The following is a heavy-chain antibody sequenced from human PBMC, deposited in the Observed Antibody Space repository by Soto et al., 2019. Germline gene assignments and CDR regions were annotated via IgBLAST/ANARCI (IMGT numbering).Heavy chain of an antibody. Sequence: SETLSLTCAVYGGSFSGYSWTWIRQPPGKGLEWIGEINDGGSTNYNPSLKSRVTISEDTSKSQFSLKVNSMTAADTAVYYCARYRREAVAGYTLDNWGQGILVTVSS. CDR3: ARYRREAVAGYTLDN. CDR1: GGSFSGYS. J-gene: IGHJ4*02. CDR2: INDGGST. D-gene: IGHD6-13*01. V-gene: IGHV4-34*01.